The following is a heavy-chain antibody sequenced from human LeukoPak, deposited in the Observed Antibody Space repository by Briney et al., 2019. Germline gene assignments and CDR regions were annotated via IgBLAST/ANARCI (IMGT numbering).Heavy chain of an antibody. CDR2: IYYSGST. CDR3: ARSGPLTNVHLDSSGYRQGYFDY. CDR1: GGPISSGGYY. V-gene: IGHV4-31*03. J-gene: IGHJ4*02. Sequence: SETLSLTCTVSGGPISSGGYYWSWIRQHPGKGLEWIGYIYYSGSTYYNPSLKSRVTISVDTSKNQFSLKLSSVTAADTAVYYCARSGPLTNVHLDSSGYRQGYFDYWGQGTLVTVSS. D-gene: IGHD3-22*01.